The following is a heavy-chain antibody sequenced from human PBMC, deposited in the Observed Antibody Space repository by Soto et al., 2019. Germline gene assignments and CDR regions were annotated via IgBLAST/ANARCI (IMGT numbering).Heavy chain of an antibody. D-gene: IGHD3-3*01. J-gene: IGHJ6*02. CDR1: GGSISSSSYY. CDR2: IYYSGST. Sequence: ASETLSLTCTVSGGSISSSSYYWGWIRQPPGRGLEWIGSIYYSGSTYYNPSLKSRVTISVDTSKNQFSLKLSSVTAADTAVYYCARSYDFLCGVYDYYDMDVFAQGTTVTVSS. V-gene: IGHV4-39*01. CDR3: ARSYDFLCGVYDYYDMDV.